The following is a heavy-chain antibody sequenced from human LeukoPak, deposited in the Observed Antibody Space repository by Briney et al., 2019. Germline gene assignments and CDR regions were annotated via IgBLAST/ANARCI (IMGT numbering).Heavy chain of an antibody. J-gene: IGHJ6*03. D-gene: IGHD4-17*01. Sequence: PSETLSLTCTVSGGSISSSSYYWGWVRQAPGKGLEWVANIKQDGSEKYYVDSVKGRFTISRDNAKNSLYLQMNSLRVEDTAVYYCARARFETTVTALVRKKNYYYYYMDVWGKGTTVTVSS. CDR3: ARARFETTVTALVRKKNYYYYYMDV. CDR1: GGSISSSSYY. V-gene: IGHV3-7*01. CDR2: IKQDGSEK.